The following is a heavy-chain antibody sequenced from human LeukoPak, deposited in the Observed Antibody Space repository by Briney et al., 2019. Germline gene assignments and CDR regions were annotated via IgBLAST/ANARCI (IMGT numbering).Heavy chain of an antibody. Sequence: SVKVSCKASGGTFSSYAISWVRQAPGQGLEWMGGIIPTFGTANYAQKFQGRVTITADESTSTAYMELSSLRSEDTAVYYCARELYSSSLGHYYMDVWGKGTTVTVSS. V-gene: IGHV1-69*13. J-gene: IGHJ6*03. D-gene: IGHD6-13*01. CDR3: ARELYSSSLGHYYMDV. CDR2: IIPTFGTA. CDR1: GGTFSSYA.